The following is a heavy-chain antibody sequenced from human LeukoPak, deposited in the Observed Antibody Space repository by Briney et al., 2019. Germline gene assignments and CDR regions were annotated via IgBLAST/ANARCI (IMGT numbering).Heavy chain of an antibody. CDR1: GFTFTTYG. D-gene: IGHD3-10*01. Sequence: GGTLRLSCAASGFTFTTYGMSWVRQAPGKGLEWVSAITGSGGSTYYADSVKGRFTISRDNAKNSLYLQMNSLRAEDTAVYHCARKPFYGSGIGHWGQGTLVTVSS. CDR2: ITGSGGST. CDR3: ARKPFYGSGIGH. J-gene: IGHJ4*02. V-gene: IGHV3-23*01.